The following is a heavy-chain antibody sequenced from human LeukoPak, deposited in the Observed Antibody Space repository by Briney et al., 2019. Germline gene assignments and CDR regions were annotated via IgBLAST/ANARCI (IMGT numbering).Heavy chain of an antibody. V-gene: IGHV3-7*03. CDR1: GFTFSSYW. Sequence: GGSLRLSCAGSGFTFSSYWMHWVRQAPGKGLEWVANIRQDGSEKYYVDSVKGRFTISRDNAKNALYLQMNSLRAEDTAVYYCARRYFEYWGQGTLVTVSS. J-gene: IGHJ4*02. CDR3: ARRYFEY. CDR2: IRQDGSEK.